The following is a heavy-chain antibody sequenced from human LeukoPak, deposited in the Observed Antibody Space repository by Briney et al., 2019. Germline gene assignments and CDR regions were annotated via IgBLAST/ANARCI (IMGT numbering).Heavy chain of an antibody. CDR2: ISSSGSTI. J-gene: IGHJ6*02. CDR1: GFTFSSYE. D-gene: IGHD1-26*01. CDR3: ARDGVSYAYYYYYGMDV. Sequence: GGSLRLSCAASGFTFSSYEMNCVRQAPGKGLEWVSYISSSGSTIYYADSVKGRFTISRDNAKNSLYLQMNSLRAEDTAVYYCARDGVSYAYYYYYGMDVWGQGTTVAVSS. V-gene: IGHV3-48*03.